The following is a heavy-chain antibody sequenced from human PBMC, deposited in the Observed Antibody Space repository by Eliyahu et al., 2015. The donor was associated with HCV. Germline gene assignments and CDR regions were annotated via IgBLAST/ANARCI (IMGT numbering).Heavy chain of an antibody. J-gene: IGHJ3*02. CDR1: GFSFSSYW. V-gene: IGHV3-74*01. CDR2: INSDGSST. CDR3: ARLPGSGNYFAAFDI. D-gene: IGHD3-22*01. Sequence: ELQLVESGGGLVQPGGSLRLSCAASGFSFSSYWMHWVRQGPGKGLVXVSRINSDGSSTSFADXVKGRFTISRDNAKNTLYLQMNSLRAEDTAVYYCARLPGSGNYFAAFDIWGQGTMVTVSS.